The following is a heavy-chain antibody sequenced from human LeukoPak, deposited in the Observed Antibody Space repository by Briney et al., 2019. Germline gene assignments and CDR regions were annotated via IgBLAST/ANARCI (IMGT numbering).Heavy chain of an antibody. CDR1: GFTFSSYS. V-gene: IGHV3-21*01. Sequence: PGGSLRLSCAASGFTFSSYSMNWVRQAPGKGLEWVSSISSSSSYIYYAGSVKGRFTISRDNAENSLYLQMNSLRADDTAVYYCARDKIVGPTTLDYWGQGILVTVSS. D-gene: IGHD1-26*01. J-gene: IGHJ4*02. CDR3: ARDKIVGPTTLDY. CDR2: ISSSSSYI.